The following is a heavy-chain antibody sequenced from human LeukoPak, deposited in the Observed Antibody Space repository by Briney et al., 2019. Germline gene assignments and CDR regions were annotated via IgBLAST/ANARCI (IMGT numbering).Heavy chain of an antibody. CDR1: GGSVSSYY. CDR2: IYYTGST. V-gene: IGHV4-59*08. CDR3: ARHYSGRFLE. Sequence: SETLSLTCTVSGGSVSSYYWSWIRQPPGKGLEWIGYIYYTGSTNYNPSLKRRVSISVDTSKNQFSMKLNSVTAADTAIYYCARHYSGRFLEWSRGTLVIVSS. D-gene: IGHD3-3*01. J-gene: IGHJ4*02.